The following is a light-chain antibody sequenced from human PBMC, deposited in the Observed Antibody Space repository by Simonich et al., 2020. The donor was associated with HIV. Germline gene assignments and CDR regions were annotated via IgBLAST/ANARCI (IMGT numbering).Light chain of an antibody. J-gene: IGKJ5*01. CDR1: QTISSN. Sequence: EIVMTQSPATLSVSPGERATLSCRASQTISSNLAWYQQKPGQAPRLLIFGASTRATGIPARVSCSGSGTEFTLTISSMQSEDFAVYYCQQYNNGPPITFGQGTRLEIK. V-gene: IGKV3-15*01. CDR3: QQYNNGPPIT. CDR2: GAS.